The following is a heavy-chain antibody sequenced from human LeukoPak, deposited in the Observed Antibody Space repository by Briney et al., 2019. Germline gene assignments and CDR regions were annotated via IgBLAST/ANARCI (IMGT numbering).Heavy chain of an antibody. CDR3: ARGPGGRSGYYPLEDYYYYYYMDV. CDR1: GYTFTSYG. V-gene: IGHV1-18*01. CDR2: IRVYNGNT. Sequence: GASVKVSCKASGYTFTSYGINWVRQAPGQGLEWMGWIRVYNGNTNYAQKLQGRVTMTTDTSTSTAYMELRNLRSDDTAVYYCARGPGGRSGYYPLEDYYYYYYMDVWGKGTTVTVSS. J-gene: IGHJ6*03. D-gene: IGHD3-22*01.